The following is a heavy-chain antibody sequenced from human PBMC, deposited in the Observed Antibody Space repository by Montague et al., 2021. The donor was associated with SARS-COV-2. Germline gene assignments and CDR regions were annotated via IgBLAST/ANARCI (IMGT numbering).Heavy chain of an antibody. D-gene: IGHD5-12*01. CDR3: ARGAGRGSGYGKYYYYYYGMDV. J-gene: IGHJ6*02. Sequence: SETLSLTCTVSGGSISSYYWSWIRQPPGKRLEWIGYIYYSGSTNYNPSLKSRVTISVDTSKNQFSLKLSSVTAADTAVYYCARGAGRGSGYGKYYYYYYGMDVWGQGTTVTVSS. CDR2: IYYSGST. CDR1: GGSISSYY. V-gene: IGHV4-59*01.